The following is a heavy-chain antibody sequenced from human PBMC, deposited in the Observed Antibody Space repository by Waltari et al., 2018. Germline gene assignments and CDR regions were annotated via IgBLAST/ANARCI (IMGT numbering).Heavy chain of an antibody. D-gene: IGHD3-3*01. V-gene: IGHV5-51*01. CDR3: ARNIITIFGVVGWFDP. CDR2: IYPGDSDT. Sequence: EVQLVQSGAEVKKPGESLKISCKGSGYSFTSYWIGWVRQMPGKGLEWMGIIYPGDSDTRYSPSFQGQVTISADKSISTAYLQWSSLKASDTAMYYCARNIITIFGVVGWFDPWGQGTLVTVSS. CDR1: GYSFTSYW. J-gene: IGHJ5*02.